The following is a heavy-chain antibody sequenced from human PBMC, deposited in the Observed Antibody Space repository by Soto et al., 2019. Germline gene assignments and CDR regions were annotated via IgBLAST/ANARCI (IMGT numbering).Heavy chain of an antibody. CDR2: IYPGDSDT. J-gene: IGHJ3*02. D-gene: IGHD2-21*02. V-gene: IGHV5-51*01. CDR1: GFGSIYYS. Sequence: GYCLKMSGRDSGFGSIYYSIGWVCQMPGKGLEWMGIIYPGDSDTRYSPSFQGQVTISADKSISTAYLQWSSLKASDTAMYYCARPSGGDCNTYEAFDIWVQGSMVTVSS. CDR3: ARPSGGDCNTYEAFDI.